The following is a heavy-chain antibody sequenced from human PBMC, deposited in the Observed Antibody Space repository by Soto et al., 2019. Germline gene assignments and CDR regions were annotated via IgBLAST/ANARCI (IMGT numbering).Heavy chain of an antibody. CDR2: IYSGGST. CDR3: ARWGDHYYYGMDV. V-gene: IGHV3-53*04. CDR1: GFTVSSNY. D-gene: IGHD3-16*01. Sequence: EVQLVESGGGLVQPGGSLRLSCATSGFTVSSNYMSWVRQAPGKGLEWVSVIYSGGSTYYADSVKGRFTISRHNSKNTLYLQMNSLRAEDTAVYYCARWGDHYYYGMDVWGQGTTVTVSS. J-gene: IGHJ6*02.